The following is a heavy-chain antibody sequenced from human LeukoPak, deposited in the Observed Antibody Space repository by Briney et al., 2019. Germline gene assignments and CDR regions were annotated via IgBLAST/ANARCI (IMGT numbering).Heavy chain of an antibody. D-gene: IGHD3-22*01. CDR1: GFTFSSYA. Sequence: GRSLRLSCAASGFTFSSYAMHWVRQAPGKGLEWVAVIWYDGSNKYYADSVKGRFTISRDNSKNTLYLQMNSLRAEDTAVYYCARDPQTLYYDSSGYNFDYWGQGTLVTGSS. CDR2: IWYDGSNK. CDR3: ARDPQTLYYDSSGYNFDY. J-gene: IGHJ4*02. V-gene: IGHV3-33*01.